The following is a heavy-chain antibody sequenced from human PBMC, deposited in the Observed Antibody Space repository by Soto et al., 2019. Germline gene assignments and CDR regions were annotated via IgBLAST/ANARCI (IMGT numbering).Heavy chain of an antibody. CDR1: DGSFSGYY. CDR3: ARPHYDSNTFYSFFDY. J-gene: IGHJ4*02. CDR2: IFHGGST. V-gene: IGHV4-34*12. D-gene: IGHD3-22*01. Sequence: LSLTCAVYDGSFSGYYWSWIRQPPGKGLEWIGEIFHGGSTNYSPSLKSRVTISVDTSKNQFSLELSSVTAADTAVYFCARPHYDSNTFYSFFDYWGQGTLVTVSS.